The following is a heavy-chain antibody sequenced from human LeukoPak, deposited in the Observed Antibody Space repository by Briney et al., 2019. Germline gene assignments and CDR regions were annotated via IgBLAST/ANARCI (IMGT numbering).Heavy chain of an antibody. D-gene: IGHD2-21*02. CDR2: IRYDGSNK. CDR3: AKIAAANCGGDCYSGAYYFDY. CDR1: GFTLSTYG. J-gene: IGHJ4*02. V-gene: IGHV3-30*02. Sequence: PGGSLSLSCAAAGFTLSTYGMHWVRQAPGKGLEWVAFIRYDGSNKYYADSVKGRFTISRDNSKNTLYLQMNRLRAEDTAVHYCAKIAAANCGGDCYSGAYYFDYWGQGTLVTVSS.